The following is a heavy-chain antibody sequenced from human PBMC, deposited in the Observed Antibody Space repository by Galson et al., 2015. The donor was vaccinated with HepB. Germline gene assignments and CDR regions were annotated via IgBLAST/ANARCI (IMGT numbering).Heavy chain of an antibody. V-gene: IGHV1-18*01. D-gene: IGHD1-20*01. CDR2: ISPHNGQI. J-gene: IGHJ6*02. CDR3: ARPKMYNWNDYYFYGMDV. Sequence: SVKVSCKASGYSFTTNGITWVRQAPGQGLEWMGWISPHNGQIRYAQKFQDRVTMTTDRATTTAYLELRSLRSDDTALYYCARPKMYNWNDYYFYGMDVWGQGTTVTVSS. CDR1: GYSFTTNG.